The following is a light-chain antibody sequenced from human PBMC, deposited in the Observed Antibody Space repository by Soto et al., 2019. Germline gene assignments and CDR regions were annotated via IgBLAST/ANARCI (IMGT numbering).Light chain of an antibody. J-gene: IGKJ4*01. CDR2: DAS. CDR1: QTISSW. CDR3: QQYDSLPLT. V-gene: IGKV1-5*01. Sequence: DIQMTQSPSTLSESVGDRVSIACRASQTISSWLAWYQQKPGKAPKLLLYDASSSESGVPSRFSGSGSGTDFTLTISSLQPDDFATYYCQQYDSLPLTFGGGTKVDIK.